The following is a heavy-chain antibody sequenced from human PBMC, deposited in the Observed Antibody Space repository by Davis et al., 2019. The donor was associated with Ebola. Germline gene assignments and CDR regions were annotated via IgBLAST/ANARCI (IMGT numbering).Heavy chain of an antibody. J-gene: IGHJ3*02. CDR3: AKDRSSGMYVVAFDM. D-gene: IGHD1-26*01. CDR1: GFTFSAYA. V-gene: IGHV3-23*01. Sequence: GESLKTSRAASGFTFSAYAMTWVRQAPGKGLEWVPGISRGSDNTYYADSVNGRFTISRDNSKNTLFLQMNSLRVEDTATYYCAKDRSSGMYVVAFDMWGQGTMVTVSS. CDR2: ISRGSDNT.